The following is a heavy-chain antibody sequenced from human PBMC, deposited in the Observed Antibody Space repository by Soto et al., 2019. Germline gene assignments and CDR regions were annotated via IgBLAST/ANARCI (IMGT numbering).Heavy chain of an antibody. J-gene: IGHJ6*02. CDR1: GFTFSSYT. D-gene: IGHD2-15*01. V-gene: IGHV3-21*01. CDR2: ISSGSAYI. CDR3: ARGCSGGSCYGFFYGMGV. Sequence: EVQLVESGGGLVKPGGYLRLSCAASGFTFSSYTMNWVRQAPGKGLEWVSSISSGSAYIYYADSMKGRFTISRDNAKDSLYLQMNSLRAEDTAVYYCARGCSGGSCYGFFYGMGVWGQGTTVTVSS.